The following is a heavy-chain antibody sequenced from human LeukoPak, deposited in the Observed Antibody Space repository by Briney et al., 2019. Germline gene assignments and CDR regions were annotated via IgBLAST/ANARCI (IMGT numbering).Heavy chain of an antibody. CDR1: GFTFSSYS. V-gene: IGHV3-48*01. Sequence: GGSLRLSCAASGFTFSSYSMNWVRQAPGKGPEWVSYISSSSSTIYYADSVKGRFTISRDNAKNSLYLQMNSLRAEDTAVYYCARESSSSWRDFDYWGQGTLVTVSS. J-gene: IGHJ4*02. D-gene: IGHD6-13*01. CDR3: ARESSSSWRDFDY. CDR2: ISSSSSTI.